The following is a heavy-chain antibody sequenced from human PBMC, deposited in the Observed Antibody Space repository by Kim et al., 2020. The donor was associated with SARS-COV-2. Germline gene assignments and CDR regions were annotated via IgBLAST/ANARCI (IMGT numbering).Heavy chain of an antibody. CDR1: GFTFGNYG. D-gene: IGHD3-9*01. CDR2: IWYDGTHE. J-gene: IGHJ1*01. CDR3: VRDPRTFSGYFDR. Sequence: GGSLRLSCATSGFTFGNYGMHWVRQAPGKGLEGVSGIWYDGTHEDYVASVKGRFTISRDNSKDRLYVQMNSLRVEDTAIYDCVRDPRTFSGYFDRWGQGTLVTVSS. V-gene: IGHV3-33*01.